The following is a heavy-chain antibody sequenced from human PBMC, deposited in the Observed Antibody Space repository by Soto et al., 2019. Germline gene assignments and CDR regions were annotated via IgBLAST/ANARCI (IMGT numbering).Heavy chain of an antibody. Sequence: SGPAGEPTQALPLTCAFSGFSLSTRGMHVRWIRQPSGKALEWLARIDWDDDKYYSTSLKTRLTISKDTSKNQVVLTMTNMDPVDTATYYCARIYLGELSNGHDYWGQGTLVTVSS. CDR1: GFSLSTRGMH. CDR2: IDWDDDK. J-gene: IGHJ4*02. V-gene: IGHV2-70*04. D-gene: IGHD3-16*02. CDR3: ARIYLGELSNGHDY.